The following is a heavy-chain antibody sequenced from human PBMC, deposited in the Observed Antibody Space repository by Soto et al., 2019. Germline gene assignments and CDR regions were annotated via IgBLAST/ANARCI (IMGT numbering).Heavy chain of an antibody. J-gene: IGHJ3*02. D-gene: IGHD3-22*01. CDR1: GFIFSTYG. V-gene: IGHV3-33*01. CDR2: TWYDESHK. CDR3: ASDRDYYDRSGFYYHAFDM. Sequence: PGGSLRLSCAASGFIFSTYGMHWVRQAPGKGLEWVAMTWYDESHKYYADSVKGRFTISRDNTKNSLYLQMNSLRADDTAVYYCASDRDYYDRSGFYYHAFDMWGQGTMVTVSS.